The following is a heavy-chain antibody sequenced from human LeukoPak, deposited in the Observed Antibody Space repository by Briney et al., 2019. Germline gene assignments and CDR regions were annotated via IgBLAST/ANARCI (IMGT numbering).Heavy chain of an antibody. V-gene: IGHV1-3*01. D-gene: IGHD6-19*01. CDR3: ARGSTSDWPLDH. J-gene: IGHJ4*02. CDR2: IDADNGDT. Sequence: ASVKVSCTASGYTFNAYSIHWVRQAPGQRFEWMGWIDADNGDTSCSQNLQGRITITRDTSARTVYMELTSLRSADTAAYYCARGSTSDWPLDHWGQGTLLTISP. CDR1: GYTFNAYS.